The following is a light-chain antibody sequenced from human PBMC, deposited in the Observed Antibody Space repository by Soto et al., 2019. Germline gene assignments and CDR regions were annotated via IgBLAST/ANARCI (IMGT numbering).Light chain of an antibody. V-gene: IGKV1-5*03. CDR1: QSIGEW. CDR2: KAS. Sequence: DIQMTQSPSTLSASVGDRVTITCRASQSIGEWLDWHQQRPGKAPKFLIYKASSLQSGVPSRFSGGGSGKEFTLTISSLQPDDFATYHYQQYNGKSETFGQGTKVEIK. J-gene: IGKJ1*01. CDR3: QQYNGKSET.